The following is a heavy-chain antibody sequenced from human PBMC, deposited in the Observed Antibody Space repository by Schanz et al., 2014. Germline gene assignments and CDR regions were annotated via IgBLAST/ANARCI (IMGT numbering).Heavy chain of an antibody. CDR1: GDTLSSYG. Sequence: QVQLVQSGAEVKKPGSSVTVSCKASGDTLSSYGISWGRQAPGQGLEWMGRIITNLGSANYAQKFQSRVTITADKATSTVYMELSSLRSEDTAIYYCARGNTIFGVVILGWLDPWGQGTLVTVSS. CDR3: ARGNTIFGVVILGWLDP. D-gene: IGHD3-3*01. CDR2: IITNLGSA. V-gene: IGHV1-69*04. J-gene: IGHJ5*02.